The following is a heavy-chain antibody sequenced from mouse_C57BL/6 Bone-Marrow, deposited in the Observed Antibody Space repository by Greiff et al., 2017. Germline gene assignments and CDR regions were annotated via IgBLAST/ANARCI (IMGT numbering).Heavy chain of an antibody. J-gene: IGHJ3*01. CDR2: ISSGGSYT. V-gene: IGHV5-6*01. D-gene: IGHD1-1*01. Sequence: EVNVVESGGDLVKPGGSLKLSCAASGFTFSSYGMSWVRQTPDKRLEWVATISSGGSYTYYPDSVKGRFTISRDNAKNTLYLQMSSLKSEDTAMYYCASPIYYYGSPWFAYWGQGTLVTVSA. CDR3: ASPIYYYGSPWFAY. CDR1: GFTFSSYG.